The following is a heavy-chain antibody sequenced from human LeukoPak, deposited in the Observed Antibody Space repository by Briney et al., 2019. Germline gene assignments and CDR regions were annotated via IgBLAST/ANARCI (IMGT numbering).Heavy chain of an antibody. J-gene: IGHJ4*02. D-gene: IGHD3-22*01. CDR3: ASKIYDSSGYLFEY. CDR2: IYYSGST. CDR1: GGSVSSGSYY. Sequence: KPSETLSLTCTVSGGSVSSGSYYWSWIRQPPGKGLEWIGYIYYSGSTNYNPSLKSRVTISVDTSKNQFSLKLSSVTAADTAVYYCASKIYDSSGYLFEYWGQGTLVTVSS. V-gene: IGHV4-61*01.